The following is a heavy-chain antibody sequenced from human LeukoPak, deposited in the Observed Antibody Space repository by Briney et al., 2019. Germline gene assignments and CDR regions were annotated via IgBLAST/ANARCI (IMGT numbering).Heavy chain of an antibody. CDR1: GFTFSSYG. D-gene: IGHD3-9*01. CDR3: AKAPSYYDILTGSHGDYFDY. CDR2: IRYDGSNK. J-gene: IGHJ4*02. V-gene: IGHV3-30*02. Sequence: PGGSLRLSCAASGFTFSSYGMHWVRQAPGKGLEWVAFIRYDGSNKYYADSVKGRFTISRDNSKNTLYLQMNSLRAEDTAVYYCAKAPSYYDILTGSHGDYFDYWGQGTLVTVSS.